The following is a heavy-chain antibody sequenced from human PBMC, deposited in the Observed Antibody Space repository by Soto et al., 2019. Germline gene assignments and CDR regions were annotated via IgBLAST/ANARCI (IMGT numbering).Heavy chain of an antibody. D-gene: IGHD6-13*01. J-gene: IGHJ4*02. V-gene: IGHV3-74*01. CDR3: AKDSWYFDL. CDR2: IDTSGHST. Sequence: GGSLRLSCEASGFVFTNFWMHWVRHVPGKGLVWVARIDTSGHSTNYAESVKGRFTISRDNAKNTVSLQMNSLRVEDTGVYYCAKDSWYFDLWSQGSQVTVS. CDR1: GFVFTNFW.